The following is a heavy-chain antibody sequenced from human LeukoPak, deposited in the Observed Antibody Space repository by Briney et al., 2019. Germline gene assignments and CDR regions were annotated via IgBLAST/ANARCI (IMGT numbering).Heavy chain of an antibody. V-gene: IGHV1-2*02. CDR1: GYTFIGYY. Sequence: ASVKVSCKASGYTFIGYYMHWVRQAPGQGLEWMGWINPNSGGTNYAQKFQGRVTMTRDTSISTAYMELSRLRSDDTAVYYCARANGGDSSSWYDRAAFDYWGQGTLVTVSS. D-gene: IGHD6-13*01. CDR3: ARANGGDSSSWYDRAAFDY. J-gene: IGHJ4*02. CDR2: INPNSGGT.